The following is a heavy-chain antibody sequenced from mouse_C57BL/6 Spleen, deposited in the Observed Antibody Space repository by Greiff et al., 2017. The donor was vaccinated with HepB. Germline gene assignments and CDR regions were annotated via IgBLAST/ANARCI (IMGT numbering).Heavy chain of an antibody. CDR3: ARSLNYYYGSSYPFFDY. CDR1: GYTFTSYW. D-gene: IGHD1-1*01. CDR2: IYPGSGST. V-gene: IGHV1-55*01. Sequence: QVQLQQPGAELVKPGASVKMSCKASGYTFTSYWITWVKQRPGQGLEWIGDIYPGSGSTNYNEKFKSKATLTVDTSSSTAYMQLSSLTSEDSAVYYCARSLNYYYGSSYPFFDYWGQGTTLTVSS. J-gene: IGHJ2*01.